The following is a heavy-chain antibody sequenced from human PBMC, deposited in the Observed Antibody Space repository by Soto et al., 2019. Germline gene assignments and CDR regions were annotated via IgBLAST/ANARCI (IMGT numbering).Heavy chain of an antibody. CDR1: GGSFSGYY. D-gene: IGHD3-10*01. V-gene: IGHV4-34*01. CDR2: INHSGST. Sequence: PSETLSLTCAVYGGSFSGYYWSWIRQPPGKGLEWIGEINHSGSTNYNPSLKSRVTISVDTSKNQFSLKLSSVTAADTAVYYCARNYGSGRSGSYYGKDVWGQGTTVTVSS. CDR3: ARNYGSGRSGSYYGKDV. J-gene: IGHJ6*02.